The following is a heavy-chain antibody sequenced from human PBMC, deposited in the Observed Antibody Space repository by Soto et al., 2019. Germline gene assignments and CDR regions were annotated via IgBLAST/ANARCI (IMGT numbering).Heavy chain of an antibody. V-gene: IGHV4-59*01. CDR3: ARVGDDYVWGSYRIFDY. J-gene: IGHJ4*02. CDR1: GGSISSYY. D-gene: IGHD3-16*02. CDR2: IYYSGST. Sequence: SETLSLTCNVSGGSISSYYWSWIRQPPGRGLEWIGYIYYSGSTNYNPSLKSRVTISVDTSKNQFYLKLSSVTAADTAVYYCARVGDDYVWGSYRIFDYWGQGTLVTVSS.